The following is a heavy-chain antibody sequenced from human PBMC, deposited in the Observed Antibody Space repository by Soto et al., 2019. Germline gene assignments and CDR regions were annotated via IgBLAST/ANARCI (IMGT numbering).Heavy chain of an antibody. D-gene: IGHD3-3*01. Sequence: PGGSLRLSCAASGFTFSDYYMSWIRQAPGKGLEWVSYISSSGSTTYYADSVKGRFTISRDNSKNTLYLQMNSLRAEDTAVYYCAKDRTPGLGENRFLEWLGAFDIWGQGTMVTVSS. CDR3: AKDRTPGLGENRFLEWLGAFDI. J-gene: IGHJ3*02. V-gene: IGHV3-11*01. CDR1: GFTFSDYY. CDR2: ISSSGSTT.